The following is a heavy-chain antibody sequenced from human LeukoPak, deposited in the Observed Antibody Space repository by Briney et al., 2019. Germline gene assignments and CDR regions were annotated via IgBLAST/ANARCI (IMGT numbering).Heavy chain of an antibody. Sequence: GGSLRLSCAASGFTFDDYAMHWVRQAPGKGLEWVSGISWNSGSIGYADSAKGRFTISRDNAKNSLYLQMNSLRAEDTALYYCAKDIGSGWYWGDHFDYWGQGTLVTVSS. V-gene: IGHV3-9*01. CDR3: AKDIGSGWYWGDHFDY. CDR1: GFTFDDYA. CDR2: ISWNSGSI. J-gene: IGHJ4*02. D-gene: IGHD6-19*01.